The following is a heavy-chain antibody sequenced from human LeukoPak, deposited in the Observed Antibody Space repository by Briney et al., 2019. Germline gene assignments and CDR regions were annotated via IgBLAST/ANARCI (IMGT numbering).Heavy chain of an antibody. V-gene: IGHV4-34*01. J-gene: IGHJ4*02. Sequence: SETLPLTCAVYGGSFSGYYWSWIRQPPGKGLEWIGEINHSGSTNYNPSLKSRVTISVDTSKNQFSLKLSSVTAADTAVYYCARGITVPYFDHWGQGTLVTVSS. CDR1: GGSFSGYY. CDR3: ARGITVPYFDH. CDR2: INHSGST. D-gene: IGHD3-16*01.